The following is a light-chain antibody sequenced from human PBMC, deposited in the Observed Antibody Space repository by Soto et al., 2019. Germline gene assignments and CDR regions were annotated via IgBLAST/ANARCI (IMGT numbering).Light chain of an antibody. CDR1: QSLLHINGHNY. V-gene: IGKV2-28*01. CDR2: GAS. J-gene: IGKJ1*01. Sequence: IVMTQSPLSLPVTLGESASISCRSSQSLLHINGHNYLDWYLQKPGQSPQLLIYGASSRATGIPDRFSGSGSGTDFTLTIRRLEPEDFAVYYCQQYGSSYPWTFGQGTKVEIK. CDR3: QQYGSSYPWT.